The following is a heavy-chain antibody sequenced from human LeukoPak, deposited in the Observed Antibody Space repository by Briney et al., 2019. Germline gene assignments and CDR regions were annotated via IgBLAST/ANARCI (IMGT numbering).Heavy chain of an antibody. J-gene: IGHJ4*02. CDR2: IIPILGIA. CDR3: ARDNRRDGYRAEELNDFDY. CDR1: GGTFSSYA. V-gene: IGHV1-69*04. Sequence: GASVKVSCKASGGTFSSYAISWVRQAPGQGLEWMGRIIPILGIANYAQKFQGRVTITSDKSTSTASMELSSLSSEATAVYYCARDNRRDGYRAEELNDFDYWGQGTLVTVSS. D-gene: IGHD5-24*01.